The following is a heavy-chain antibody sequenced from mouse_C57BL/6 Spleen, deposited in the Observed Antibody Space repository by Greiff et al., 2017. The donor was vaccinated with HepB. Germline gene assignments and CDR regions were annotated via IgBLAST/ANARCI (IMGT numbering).Heavy chain of an antibody. CDR2: IWRGGST. V-gene: IGHV2-5*01. CDR1: GFSLTSYG. J-gene: IGHJ4*01. Sequence: VQLKESGPGLVQPSQSLSITCTVSGFSLTSYGVHWVRQSPGKGLEWLGVIWRGGSTDYNAAFMSRLSITKDNSKSQVFFKMNSLQADDTAIYYCAKKGRIYYDYDYAMDYWGQGTSVTVSS. CDR3: AKKGRIYYDYDYAMDY. D-gene: IGHD2-4*01.